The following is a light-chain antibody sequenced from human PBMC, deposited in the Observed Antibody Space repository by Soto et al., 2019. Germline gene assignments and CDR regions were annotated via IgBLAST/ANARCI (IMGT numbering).Light chain of an antibody. CDR1: QSLSSSN. CDR2: GAS. Sequence: EIVLTQSPGTLSLSPGERATLSCRASQSLSSSNLAWYQQKLGQAPRLLIFGASSRATGIPDRFSGSGSGTDFTLIISRLETEDFAVYYCQQYGNSPITFGQGTRLEI. CDR3: QQYGNSPIT. V-gene: IGKV3-20*01. J-gene: IGKJ5*01.